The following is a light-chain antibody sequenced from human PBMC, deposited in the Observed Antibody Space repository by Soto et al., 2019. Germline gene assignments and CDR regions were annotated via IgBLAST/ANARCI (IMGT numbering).Light chain of an antibody. V-gene: IGKV3-20*01. CDR1: QSVSSIY. Sequence: MVLTHSPCSRCGSPAERASLSWISSQSVSSIYLAWYQQKPGQAPRLLIYGASSRATGIPDRFSGSGSGTDFTLTISRLEPEDFAVYYCQQYGSSPITFGQGTRLEI. J-gene: IGKJ5*01. CDR2: GAS. CDR3: QQYGSSPIT.